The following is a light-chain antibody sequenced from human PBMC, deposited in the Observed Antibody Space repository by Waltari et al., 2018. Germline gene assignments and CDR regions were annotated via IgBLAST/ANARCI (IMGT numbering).Light chain of an antibody. CDR1: SSDIGGYDY. CDR3: SSYTTNKTPV. V-gene: IGLV2-14*03. CDR2: DVT. J-gene: IGLJ2*01. Sequence: QPALTQPASVSGSPGQSITISCTGSSSDIGGYDYVSWYQQHPGKAPKLIIYDVTKRPSGISSRYCGSKSGNTASLTISGLQAEDEADYYCSSYTTNKTPVIGGGTKVTVL.